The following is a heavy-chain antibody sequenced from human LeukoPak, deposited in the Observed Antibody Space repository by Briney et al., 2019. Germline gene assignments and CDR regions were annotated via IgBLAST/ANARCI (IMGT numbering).Heavy chain of an antibody. CDR3: ARDLDQYSGRFGGFGHDF. Sequence: SVKVSCKASGGTFSSYAISWVRQAPGQGLEWMGWISAYNGNTNYAQKLQGRVTMTTDTSTSTAYMELRSLRSDDTAVYYCARDLDQYSGRFGGFGHDFWGQGTLVTVSS. V-gene: IGHV1-18*01. CDR2: ISAYNGNT. J-gene: IGHJ4*02. D-gene: IGHD1-26*01. CDR1: GGTFSSYA.